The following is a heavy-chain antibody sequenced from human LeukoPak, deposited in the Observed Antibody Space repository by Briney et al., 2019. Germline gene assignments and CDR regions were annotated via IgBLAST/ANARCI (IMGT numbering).Heavy chain of an antibody. J-gene: IGHJ4*02. D-gene: IGHD7-27*01. CDR1: GFTVSSNY. V-gene: IGHV3-53*01. Sequence: PGGSLRLSCAASGFTVSSNYMSWVRQAPGKGLECVSVIYSGGSTSYADSVKGRFTISRDNSKNTLYLLMNSLRAEDTAVYYCAKDGGLWVSAHWGDSWGRGTLVTVSS. CDR3: AKDGGLWVSAHWGDS. CDR2: IYSGGST.